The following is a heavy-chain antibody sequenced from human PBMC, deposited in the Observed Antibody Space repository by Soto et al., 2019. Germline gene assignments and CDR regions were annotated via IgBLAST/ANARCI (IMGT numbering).Heavy chain of an antibody. D-gene: IGHD3-22*01. Sequence: QVQLVQSGAEVKKPGASVKVSCKATGYTFTVYDMHWVRQATGQGLEWMGWINPNSGGTNYAQKFQGSDTITRDTSISTAYMELSRRRSDDTAVSYCARDRGKSSEDSSVYYFTLAYYFDYWGKGTLVPVSS. V-gene: IGHV1-2*04. CDR3: ARDRGKSSEDSSVYYFTLAYYFDY. CDR2: INPNSGGT. J-gene: IGHJ4*02. CDR1: GYTFTVYD.